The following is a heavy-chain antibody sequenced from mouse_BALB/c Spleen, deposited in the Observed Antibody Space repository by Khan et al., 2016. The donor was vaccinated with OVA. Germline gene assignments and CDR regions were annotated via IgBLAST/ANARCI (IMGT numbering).Heavy chain of an antibody. CDR3: AREGAYYGSGGWFSY. CDR2: INPSNGYT. J-gene: IGHJ3*01. CDR1: GYTFTTYT. V-gene: IGHV1-4*01. D-gene: IGHD2-10*01. Sequence: VELVESGAELVRPGASVKMSCKASGYTFTTYTMHWVKQRPGQGLEWIGYINPSNGYTNYNQKFKDKSTLTADKSSSTAYMQLSSLTSDYSAVYYCAREGAYYGSGGWFSYWGQGTLVTVSS.